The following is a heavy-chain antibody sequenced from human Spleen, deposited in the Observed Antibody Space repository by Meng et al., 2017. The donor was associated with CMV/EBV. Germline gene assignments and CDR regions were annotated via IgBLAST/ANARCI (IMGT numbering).Heavy chain of an antibody. CDR2: INHSGST. CDR3: ARCQPARGRPGWYFDL. Sequence: YGGYFSGYYWSWIRQPPGKGLEWIGEINHSGSTNYNPSLKSRVTISVDTSKNQFSLKLSSVTAADTAVYYCARCQPARGRPGWYFDLWGRGTLVTVSS. V-gene: IGHV4-34*01. D-gene: IGHD2-2*01. J-gene: IGHJ2*01. CDR1: GGYFSGYY.